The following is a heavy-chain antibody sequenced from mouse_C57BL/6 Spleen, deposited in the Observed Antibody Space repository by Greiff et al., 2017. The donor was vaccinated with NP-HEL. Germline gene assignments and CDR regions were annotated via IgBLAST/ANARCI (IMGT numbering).Heavy chain of an antibody. V-gene: IGHV7-3*01. D-gene: IGHD2-5*01. CDR3: ARSTYYSNYYYAMDY. CDR2: IRNKANGYTT. Sequence: EVQRVESGGGLVQPGGSLSLSCAASGFTFTDYYMSWVRQPPGKALEWLGFIRNKANGYTTEYSASVKGRFTISRDNSQSILYLQMNALRAEDSATYYCARSTYYSNYYYAMDYWGQGTSVTVSS. J-gene: IGHJ4*01. CDR1: GFTFTDYY.